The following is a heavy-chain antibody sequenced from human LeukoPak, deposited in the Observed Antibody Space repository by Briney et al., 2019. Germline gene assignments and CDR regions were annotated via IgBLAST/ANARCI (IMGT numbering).Heavy chain of an antibody. D-gene: IGHD3/OR15-3a*01. V-gene: IGHV5-10-1*01. CDR1: GYSFGTYW. J-gene: IGHJ4*02. CDR2: IDPGDSYT. CDR3: ARDQFAFGLFDY. Sequence: GESLKISCKGSGYSFGTYWISWVRQMPGKGLEWMGTIDPGDSYTNYSPSFQGHVTISADKSISTAYLQWSSLKAADTAMYYCARDQFAFGLFDYWGQGTLVTVSS.